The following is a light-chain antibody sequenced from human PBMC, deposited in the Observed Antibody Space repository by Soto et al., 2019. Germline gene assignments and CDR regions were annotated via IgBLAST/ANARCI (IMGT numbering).Light chain of an antibody. Sequence: EIVLTQSPGTLSLSPGERATLSCRASQSVRNNYLAWYQQKPGQAPRLLIYDASSRATDIPDRFSGSGSGTDFNLTISRLEPEDFAVYYCQQYGTSLTRPFGQGTKVETK. CDR2: DAS. J-gene: IGKJ1*01. CDR1: QSVRNNY. CDR3: QQYGTSLTRP. V-gene: IGKV3-20*01.